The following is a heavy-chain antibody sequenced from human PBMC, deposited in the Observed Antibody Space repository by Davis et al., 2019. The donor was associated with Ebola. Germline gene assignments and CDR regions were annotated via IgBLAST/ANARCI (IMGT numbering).Heavy chain of an antibody. D-gene: IGHD6-19*01. CDR2: TSYDGSNR. CDR1: GFTFSSYA. V-gene: IGHV3-30*14. Sequence: GESLKISCAASGFTFSSYAMHWVRQAPGKGLEWVAVTSYDGSNRYYADSVKGRFTISRDNSKNTLYLQMNILRIEDTAVYYCARDTGGSGWNHFDYWGQGMLVTVSS. J-gene: IGHJ4*02. CDR3: ARDTGGSGWNHFDY.